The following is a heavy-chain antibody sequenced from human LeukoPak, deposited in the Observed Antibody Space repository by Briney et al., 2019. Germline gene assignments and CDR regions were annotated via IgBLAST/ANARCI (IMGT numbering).Heavy chain of an antibody. V-gene: IGHV3-66*02. CDR2: IYSGGRT. Sequence: GGSLRLSCAASGISFRNYAMSWVRQAPGNGLEWVSNIYSGGRTHYADSVRGRCTVSRDNSKNTLYLQMNSLRTEDTAVYYCARERHGRLVHWGQGTLVTVSS. D-gene: IGHD6-25*01. CDR1: GISFRNYA. CDR3: ARERHGRLVH. J-gene: IGHJ4*02.